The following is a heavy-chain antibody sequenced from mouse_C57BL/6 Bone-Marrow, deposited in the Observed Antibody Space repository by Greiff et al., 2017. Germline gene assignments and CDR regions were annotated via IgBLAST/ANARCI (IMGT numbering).Heavy chain of an antibody. J-gene: IGHJ1*03. CDR3: AREGYSWYFDV. D-gene: IGHD2-3*01. CDR2: IYPRSGNT. Sequence: QVQLMQSGAELARPGASVKLSCKASGYTFTSYGISWVKQRTGQGLEWIGEIYPRSGNTYYNEKFKGKATLTADKSSSTAYMELRSLTSEDSAVYFCAREGYSWYFDVWGTGTTVTVSS. V-gene: IGHV1-81*01. CDR1: GYTFTSYG.